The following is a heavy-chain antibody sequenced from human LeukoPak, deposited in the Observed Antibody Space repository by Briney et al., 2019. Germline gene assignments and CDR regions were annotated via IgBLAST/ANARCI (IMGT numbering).Heavy chain of an antibody. CDR3: ARRGPNSSGWYLDY. CDR2: ISRSGSTK. Sequence: PGGSLRLSCAASGFTFSDYNMRWIRQAPGKGLEWVSSISRSGSTKYYADSVKGRFTISRDNSKNTLYLQMNSLRAEDTAVYYCARRGPNSSGWYLDYWGQGTLVTVSS. D-gene: IGHD6-19*01. V-gene: IGHV3-11*01. CDR1: GFTFSDYN. J-gene: IGHJ4*02.